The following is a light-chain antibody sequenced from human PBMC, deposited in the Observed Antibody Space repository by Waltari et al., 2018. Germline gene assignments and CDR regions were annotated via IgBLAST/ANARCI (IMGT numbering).Light chain of an antibody. CDR3: QQSHRTPYT. CDR1: QSITSY. Sequence: DIQMTQSPSSLSASVGDRVTLTCRASQSITSYLNWYQQKPGKAPRLLIYGASILQSGVPSTFSGSGSGTDFTLTISSLQPEDIATYYCQQSHRTPYTFGRGTKLDIK. V-gene: IGKV1-39*01. J-gene: IGKJ2*01. CDR2: GAS.